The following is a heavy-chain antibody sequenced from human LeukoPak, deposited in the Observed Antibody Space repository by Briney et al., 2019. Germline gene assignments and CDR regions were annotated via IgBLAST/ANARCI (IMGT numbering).Heavy chain of an antibody. CDR2: IYYSGST. CDR1: GGSISSYY. CDR3: ARVPPYYYGSGSYNPAYYYYYYMDV. D-gene: IGHD3-10*01. J-gene: IGHJ6*03. V-gene: IGHV4-59*01. Sequence: PSETLSLTCTVSGGSISSYYWSWIRQPPGKGLEGIGYIYYSGSTNYNPSLKSRVTISVDTSKNQFSLKLSSVTAADTAVYYCARVPPYYYGSGSYNPAYYYYYYMDVWGKGTTVTVSS.